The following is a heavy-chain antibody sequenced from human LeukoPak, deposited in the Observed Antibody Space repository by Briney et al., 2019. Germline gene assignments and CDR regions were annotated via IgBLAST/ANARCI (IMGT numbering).Heavy chain of an antibody. CDR3: ARIQLWLIRDYFDY. D-gene: IGHD5-18*01. CDR1: GFTFSSYT. J-gene: IGHJ4*02. CDR2: ISGSGGST. V-gene: IGHV3-23*01. Sequence: PGGSLRLSCAASGFTFSSYTMSWVRQAPGKGLEWVSAISGSGGSTYYADSVKGRFTISRDNSKNTLYLQMNSLRAKDTAVYYCARIQLWLIRDYFDYWGQGTLVTVST.